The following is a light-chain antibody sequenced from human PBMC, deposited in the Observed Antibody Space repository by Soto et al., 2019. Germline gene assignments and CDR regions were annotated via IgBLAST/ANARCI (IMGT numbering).Light chain of an antibody. CDR3: CSYAGSNNGG. J-gene: IGLJ2*01. Sequence: QSALTQSPSASGYPGQSVTISCTGNSSDVGNYKYVSWYQQHPGKAPKLMIYEVSKRPSGVPDRFSGSKSGNTASLTVSGLQAEDEAAYYCCSYAGSNNGGFGGGTKLTVL. V-gene: IGLV2-8*01. CDR2: EVS. CDR1: SSDVGNYKY.